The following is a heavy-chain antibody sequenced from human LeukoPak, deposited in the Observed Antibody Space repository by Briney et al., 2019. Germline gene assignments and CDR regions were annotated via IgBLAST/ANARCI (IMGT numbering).Heavy chain of an antibody. Sequence: SETLSLTCTVSGDSITSYHWSWIRQPPGQGPEWIGFIHYTGTTNYSPSLRSRVTISVDTSKNQFSLKLSSVTAADTAVYYCARDTGRDGGFDYWGPGSLVTVSS. V-gene: IGHV4-59*01. D-gene: IGHD1-1*01. CDR1: GDSITSYH. CDR3: ARDTGRDGGFDY. CDR2: IHYTGTT. J-gene: IGHJ4*02.